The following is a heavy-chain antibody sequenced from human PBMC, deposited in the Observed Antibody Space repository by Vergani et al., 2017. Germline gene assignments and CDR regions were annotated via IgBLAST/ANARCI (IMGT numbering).Heavy chain of an antibody. CDR2: IYRGGST. Sequence: EVQLVESGGGLIQPGGSLRLSCAASGFTVSSNYMSWVRQAPGKGLEWVSVIYRGGSTYYADSVKGRFTISRDNSKNTLYLQMNSLRAEDTAVYYCARGRDGYNPTLGYFDLWGRGTLVTVSS. V-gene: IGHV3-53*01. J-gene: IGHJ2*01. CDR1: GFTVSSNY. D-gene: IGHD5-24*01. CDR3: ARGRDGYNPTLGYFDL.